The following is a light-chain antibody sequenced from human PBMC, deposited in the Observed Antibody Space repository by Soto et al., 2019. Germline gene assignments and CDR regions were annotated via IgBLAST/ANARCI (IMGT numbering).Light chain of an antibody. J-gene: IGKJ5*01. CDR1: ESVRSN. V-gene: IGKV3-15*01. CDR3: QQYYDWPTIT. CDR2: GAS. Sequence: DIVMTQSPATLSVPPGDRATLSCRASESVRSNLAWYQQKPGQAPRLLIYGASIRAADIPARFSGSGSGTEFTLTISTLQSEDFAVYYCQQYYDWPTITFGQGTRLE.